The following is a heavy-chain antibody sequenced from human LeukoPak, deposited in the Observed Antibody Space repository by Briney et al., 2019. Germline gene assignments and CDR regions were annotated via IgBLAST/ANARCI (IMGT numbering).Heavy chain of an antibody. CDR1: GGSVTSYY. Sequence: KASETLSLTCTVSGGSVTSYYWSWIRQPPGKGLEWIGCIHYSGSTDYNPSLKNRVTFSIDTSNDQFSLKLSSVTAADTAIYYCARLRLAAGNLGTYYYYGMDVWGQGTTVTVSS. V-gene: IGHV4-59*08. D-gene: IGHD6-13*01. J-gene: IGHJ6*02. CDR2: IHYSGST. CDR3: ARLRLAAGNLGTYYYYGMDV.